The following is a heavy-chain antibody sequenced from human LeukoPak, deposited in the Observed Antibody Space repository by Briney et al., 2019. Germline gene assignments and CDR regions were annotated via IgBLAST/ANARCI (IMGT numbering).Heavy chain of an antibody. Sequence: GGSLRLSCEASGFTFNSYAMSWVRQAPGKGLEWVSAMSGSGGSTYHADSVKGRVTISRDNSKNTLYLEMNSLRAEDTAVYYCAKGSSSGWCDSFDYWGQGTLVTVSS. V-gene: IGHV3-23*01. D-gene: IGHD6-19*01. CDR3: AKGSSSGWCDSFDY. J-gene: IGHJ4*02. CDR2: MSGSGGST. CDR1: GFTFNSYA.